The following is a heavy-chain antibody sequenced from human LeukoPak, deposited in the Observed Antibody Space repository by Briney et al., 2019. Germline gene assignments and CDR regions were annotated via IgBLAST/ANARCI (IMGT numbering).Heavy chain of an antibody. V-gene: IGHV4-59*01. CDR1: GDSIGSYY. J-gene: IGHJ5*02. D-gene: IGHD3-9*01. CDR3: ARGSIDYDILTGFEDWFDP. CDR2: IYYSGST. Sequence: SETLSLTCTVSGDSIGSYYWSWIRQPPGKGLEWIGYIYYSGSTNYNPSLKSRVTISVDTSKNQFSLKLSSVTAADTAVYYCARGSIDYDILTGFEDWFDPWGQGTLVTVSS.